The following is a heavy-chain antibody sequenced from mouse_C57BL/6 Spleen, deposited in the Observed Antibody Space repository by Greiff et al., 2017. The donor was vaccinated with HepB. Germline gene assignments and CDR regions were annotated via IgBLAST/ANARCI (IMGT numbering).Heavy chain of an antibody. CDR2: IYPGDGDT. Sequence: QVQLQQSGAELVKPGASVKISCKASGYAFSSYWMNWVKQRPGKGLEWIGQIYPGDGDTNYNGKFKGKATLTADKSSSTAYMQLSSLTSEDSAVYFCARGDYYGSSDDYWGQSTTLTVSS. CDR3: ARGDYYGSSDDY. J-gene: IGHJ2*01. V-gene: IGHV1-80*01. CDR1: GYAFSSYW. D-gene: IGHD1-1*01.